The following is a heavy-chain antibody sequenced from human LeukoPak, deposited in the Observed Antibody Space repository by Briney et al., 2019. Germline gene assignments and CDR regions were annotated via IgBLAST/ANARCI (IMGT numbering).Heavy chain of an antibody. CDR3: ARGFRYCSGGSCYPGVNWFDP. D-gene: IGHD2-15*01. V-gene: IGHV4-39*01. CDR2: IYYSGIT. CDR1: GDSISSTTYN. J-gene: IGHJ5*02. Sequence: SETLSLTCTVSGDSISSTTYNWGWIRQPPGKGLECIGSIYYSGITYYNPSLTRRVTMSVDTSENQFSLNLNSVTAADTAVYYCARGFRYCSGGSCYPGVNWFDPWGQGTLVTVSS.